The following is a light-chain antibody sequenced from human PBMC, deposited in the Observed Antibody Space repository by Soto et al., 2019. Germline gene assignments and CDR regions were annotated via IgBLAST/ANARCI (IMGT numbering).Light chain of an antibody. Sequence: IQLTQSLSTLSASVGDRVTITCRASEGISTWLAWYQQKPGKAPNLLIYKASSLESGVPSRFSGSGSGTEFTLTISSLQPDDFATYYCQQYNIYSWTFGQGTKVEIK. V-gene: IGKV1-5*03. J-gene: IGKJ1*01. CDR2: KAS. CDR1: EGISTW. CDR3: QQYNIYSWT.